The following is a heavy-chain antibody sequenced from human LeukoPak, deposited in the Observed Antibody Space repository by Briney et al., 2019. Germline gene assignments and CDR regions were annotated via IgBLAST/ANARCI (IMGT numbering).Heavy chain of an antibody. Sequence: ASVKVSCKASGYTFTSYGISWVRQAPGQGLEWMGWINPYNGNTKYAQKLQGRVTMTTDTSTSTAYMELRSLRSDDTAVYYCARGGTTSRPYYMDVWGKGTTVTVSS. CDR1: GYTFTSYG. CDR3: ARGGTTSRPYYMDV. V-gene: IGHV1-18*01. D-gene: IGHD1-7*01. J-gene: IGHJ6*03. CDR2: INPYNGNT.